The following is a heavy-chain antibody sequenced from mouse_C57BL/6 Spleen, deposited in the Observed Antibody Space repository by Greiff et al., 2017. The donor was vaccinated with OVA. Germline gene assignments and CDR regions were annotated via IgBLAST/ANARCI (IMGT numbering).Heavy chain of an antibody. CDR3: ARRVTTPYYLDY. CDR1: GYSITSGYY. Sequence: EVKLQESGPGLVKPSQSLSLTCSVTGYSITSGYYWNWIRQFPGNKLEWMGYISYDGSNNYNPSLKNRISITRDTSKNQFFLKLNSVTTEDTATYYCARRVTTPYYLDYWGQGTTLTVSS. V-gene: IGHV3-6*01. J-gene: IGHJ2*01. D-gene: IGHD2-3*01. CDR2: ISYDGSN.